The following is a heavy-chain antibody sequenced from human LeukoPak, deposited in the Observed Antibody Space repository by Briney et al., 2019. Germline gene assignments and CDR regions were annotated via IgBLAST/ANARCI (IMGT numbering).Heavy chain of an antibody. D-gene: IGHD1-1*01. CDR1: AASISNNTFY. CDR2: IYADGAT. Sequence: PSQTPSLTCTVSAASISNNTFYWSWIRQSAGKGLEWIGRIYADGATNYNPSLKSRATISVDTSKNQFSLKLSSVTAADTAVYYCARNNYDKYYYYCMDVWGKGTAVTVSS. V-gene: IGHV4-61*02. J-gene: IGHJ6*03. CDR3: ARNNYDKYYYYCMDV.